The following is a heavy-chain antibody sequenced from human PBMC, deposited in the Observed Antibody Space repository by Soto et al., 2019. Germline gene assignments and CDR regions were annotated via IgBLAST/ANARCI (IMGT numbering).Heavy chain of an antibody. Sequence: GGSLRLSCAASGFTINDYYMSWIRQAPGKGLEWVSYISSVGTTTYYADSVEGRFSISMDNAKNSLYLQMNSLRAEDTAVYYCARDQEGSGSHWLGYYYYGMDVWGQGTTVTVSS. V-gene: IGHV3-11*01. D-gene: IGHD3-10*01. CDR1: GFTINDYY. J-gene: IGHJ6*02. CDR2: ISSVGTTT. CDR3: ARDQEGSGSHWLGYYYYGMDV.